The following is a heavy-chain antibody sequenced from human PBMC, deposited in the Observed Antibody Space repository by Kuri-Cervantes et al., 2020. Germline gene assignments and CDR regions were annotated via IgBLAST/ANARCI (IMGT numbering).Heavy chain of an antibody. V-gene: IGHV3-66*01. Sequence: GGSLRLSCAASGFTVSSNYMSWVRQAPGKGLEGVSVIYSGGSTYYADSVKGRFTISRDSSKNTLYLQMNSLRAEDTAVYYCARGYYDIFTGLPPHFDYWGQGTLVTVSS. CDR2: IYSGGST. CDR3: ARGYYDIFTGLPPHFDY. J-gene: IGHJ4*02. D-gene: IGHD3-9*01. CDR1: GFTVSSNY.